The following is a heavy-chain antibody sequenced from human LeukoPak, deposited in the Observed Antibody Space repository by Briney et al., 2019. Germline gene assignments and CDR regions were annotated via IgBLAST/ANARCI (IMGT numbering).Heavy chain of an antibody. D-gene: IGHD6-13*01. CDR1: GGSNSSYY. CDR3: ARQIASAGTAGFDF. CDR2: IYSTGST. J-gene: IGHJ4*02. Sequence: SETLSLTCTVSGGSNSSYYWSWIRQPAGKGLEWIGRIYSTGSTNYNPSLKSRVTMSVDTSKNQFSLRLRSVTAADTAVYYCARQIASAGTAGFDFWGQGDLVTVSS. V-gene: IGHV4-4*07.